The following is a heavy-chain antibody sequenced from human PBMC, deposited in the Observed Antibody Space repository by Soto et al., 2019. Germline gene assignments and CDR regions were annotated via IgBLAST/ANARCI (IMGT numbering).Heavy chain of an antibody. J-gene: IGHJ6*02. V-gene: IGHV3-23*01. CDR3: ATVWDRSWYPYYSYGVNV. CDR1: GCTFSSYP. Sequence: LSCATSGCTFSSYPMSWVLQSPGKGLEWVSAISASDGSTYYADSVKGRFTISRDNSKNTLYLQMNSLRAEDTAVYYCATVWDRSWYPYYSYGVNVCGQVTTVTVCS. D-gene: IGHD6-13*01. CDR2: ISASDGST.